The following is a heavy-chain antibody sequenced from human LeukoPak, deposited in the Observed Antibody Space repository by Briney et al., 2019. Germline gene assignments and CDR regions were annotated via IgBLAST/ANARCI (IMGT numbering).Heavy chain of an antibody. V-gene: IGHV4-59*12. CDR3: AGYIAAAPPYYYYYMDV. Sequence: PSETLSLTCTVSGGSLSSYYLSWLRQPPGKGLEWIGYIYYSGSTNYNPSLKSRVTISVDTSKNQFSLKLSSVTAADTAVYYCAGYIAAAPPYYYYYMDVWGKGTTVTVSS. CDR2: IYYSGST. CDR1: GGSLSSYY. J-gene: IGHJ6*03. D-gene: IGHD6-13*01.